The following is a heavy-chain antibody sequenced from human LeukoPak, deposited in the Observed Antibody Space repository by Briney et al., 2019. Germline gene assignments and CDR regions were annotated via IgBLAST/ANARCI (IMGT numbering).Heavy chain of an antibody. Sequence: GASVKVSCKASGYTFSSYGISWVRQAPGQGLEWMGWISDYNGNTNYAQKVQGRVTMTTDPFTSTAYMELRSLRSDDMAVYYCARDGPDRAAWFDPWGQGTLVTVSS. CDR2: ISDYNGNT. CDR3: ARDGPDRAAWFDP. V-gene: IGHV1-18*03. J-gene: IGHJ5*02. D-gene: IGHD3-22*01. CDR1: GYTFSSYG.